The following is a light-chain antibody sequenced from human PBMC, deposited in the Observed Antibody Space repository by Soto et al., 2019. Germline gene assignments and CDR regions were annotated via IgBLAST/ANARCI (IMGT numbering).Light chain of an antibody. J-gene: IGLJ3*02. V-gene: IGLV1-44*01. CDR3: AAWDDSLNGQGV. Sequence: QSVLTQPPSASGTPGQRVSISCSGGSSNIGRNTVNWYQQLPGTAPKVLIYSNDQRPSGVPDRFSGSKSGTSASLVISGPQSEDEADYYCAAWDDSLNGQGVFGGGTKLTVL. CDR1: SSNIGRNT. CDR2: SND.